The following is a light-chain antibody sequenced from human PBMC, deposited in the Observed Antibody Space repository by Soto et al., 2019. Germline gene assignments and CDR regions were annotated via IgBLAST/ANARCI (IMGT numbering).Light chain of an antibody. CDR1: QSVLYNSNNKNY. CDR3: QQYYSTPWT. CDR2: WAS. V-gene: IGKV4-1*01. Sequence: DIVMTQSPDSLAVSLGERATINCKSSQSVLYNSNNKNYLAWYQQKPRQPPKLLIYWASTRESGVPDRFSGSGSGTDFTLTISSLQAEDVAVYYCQQYYSTPWTFGQGTKVEIK. J-gene: IGKJ1*01.